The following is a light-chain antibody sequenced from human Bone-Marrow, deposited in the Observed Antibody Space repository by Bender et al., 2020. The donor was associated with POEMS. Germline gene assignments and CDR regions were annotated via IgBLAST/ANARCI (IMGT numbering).Light chain of an antibody. CDR1: SSDIGGYNY. J-gene: IGLJ1*01. CDR2: DVN. CDR3: CSNAGRGTYV. Sequence: QSALTQPASVSGSPGQSITISCTGTSSDIGGYNYVSWYQQHPGKAPKNIIFDVNKRPSGVSDRLSGSKSGNTASLTISGLQAEDEADYYCCSNAGRGTYVFGTGTKVTVL. V-gene: IGLV2-23*02.